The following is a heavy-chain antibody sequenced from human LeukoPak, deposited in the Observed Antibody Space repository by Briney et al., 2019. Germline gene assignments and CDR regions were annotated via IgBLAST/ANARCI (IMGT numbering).Heavy chain of an antibody. Sequence: ASVTVSFKVSEYTLTELSMHWVRQPPGKGLEWMGGFDPEDGETIYAQKFQGRVPMTEDTSTDTAYMELSSLRSEDTAVYYCATAVMVAGFDYWGQGTLVTVSS. CDR1: EYTLTELS. J-gene: IGHJ4*02. CDR2: FDPEDGET. CDR3: ATAVMVAGFDY. D-gene: IGHD2-15*01. V-gene: IGHV1-24*01.